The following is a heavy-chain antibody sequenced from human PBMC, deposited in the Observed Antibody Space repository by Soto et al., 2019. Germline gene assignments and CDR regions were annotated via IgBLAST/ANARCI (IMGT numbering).Heavy chain of an antibody. CDR3: ARDRALNNAAVGMAY. CDR2: IIPMFGIT. V-gene: IGHV1-69*08. Sequence: QVQLVQSGAEVKKPGSSVKVSCKASGGAFDSYIVSWVRQAPGQGLEWMGRIIPMFGITNYAQKFHDRVTRSADKSSSTAYVALSSWRSEDTAMYLWARDRALNNAAVGMAYWGQGTLVTVSS. CDR1: GGAFDSYI. D-gene: IGHD6-13*01. J-gene: IGHJ4*02.